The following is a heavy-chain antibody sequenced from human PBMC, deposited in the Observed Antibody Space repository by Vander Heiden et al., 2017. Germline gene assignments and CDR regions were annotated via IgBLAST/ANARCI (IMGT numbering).Heavy chain of an antibody. V-gene: IGHV4-59*01. CDR3: ARDLGYCSSTSCYTGWFDP. CDR1: GGSISRYY. D-gene: IGHD2-2*02. CDR2: IYYSGST. Sequence: QVQLQESGPGLVKPSETLSLTCTVSGGSISRYYWSWIRQPPGKGLEWIGYIYYSGSTNYNPSLKRRVTISVDTSKNQFSLKLSSVTAADTAVYYCARDLGYCSSTSCYTGWFDPWGQGTLVTVSS. J-gene: IGHJ5*02.